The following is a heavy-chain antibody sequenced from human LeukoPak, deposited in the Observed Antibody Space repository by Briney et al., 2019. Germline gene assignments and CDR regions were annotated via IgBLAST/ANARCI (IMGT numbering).Heavy chain of an antibody. CDR2: ISDSGGRT. V-gene: IGHV3-23*01. Sequence: LPGRSLTPSCAVSGITLSNYGMSWVRQAPGKWLEWEAGISDSGGRTNYADSVKGRFTISRVNPTHTLYLQMNSLRAEDTAVYFWAKRGVVIRVILVGFHKEAYYFDSWGQGALVTVSS. CDR3: AKRGVVIRVILVGFHKEAYYFDS. CDR1: GITLSNYG. D-gene: IGHD3-22*01. J-gene: IGHJ4*02.